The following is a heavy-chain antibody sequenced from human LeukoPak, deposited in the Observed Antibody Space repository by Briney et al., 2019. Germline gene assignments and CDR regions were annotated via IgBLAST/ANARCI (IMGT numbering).Heavy chain of an antibody. CDR1: GVTFSSYA. CDR2: ISGSGGST. D-gene: IGHD1-26*01. J-gene: IGHJ6*03. CDR3: AKNYRPWEPHGYYYYMDV. Sequence: GGSLRLPCAASGVTFSSYAMSWVRQAPGKGLEWVSAISGSGGSTYYAGSVKGRFTISRDNSKNTLYLQMNSLRAEDTAVYYCAKNYRPWEPHGYYYYMDVWGKGTTVTVSS. V-gene: IGHV3-23*01.